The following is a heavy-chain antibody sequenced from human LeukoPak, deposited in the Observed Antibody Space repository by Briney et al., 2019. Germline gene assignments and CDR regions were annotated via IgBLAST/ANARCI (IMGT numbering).Heavy chain of an antibody. Sequence: GASVKVSCKASGYTFISYYMHWVRQAPGQGLEWMGIINPSGGSTSYAQKFQGRVTMTRDTSTSTVYMELSSLRSDDTAVYYCARDIVEAYYDFWSGYYTRAYFDYWGQGTLVTVSS. J-gene: IGHJ4*02. CDR3: ARDIVEAYYDFWSGYYTRAYFDY. V-gene: IGHV1-46*01. CDR2: INPSGGST. CDR1: GYTFISYY. D-gene: IGHD3-3*01.